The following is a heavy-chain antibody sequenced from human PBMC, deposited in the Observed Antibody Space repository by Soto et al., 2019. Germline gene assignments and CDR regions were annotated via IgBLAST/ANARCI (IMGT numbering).Heavy chain of an antibody. V-gene: IGHV1-18*01. CDR1: GYTFYSHS. CDR2: ISGYNGNT. Sequence: ASVKVSCKASGYTFYSHSISWVRQAPGQGLEWMGWISGYNGNTNYEQKFQDRVTMTTDTSTNTAYMELRSLRSDDTAVYYCAREGPRPYYYYGMDVWGQGTTVTVSS. J-gene: IGHJ6*02. CDR3: AREGPRPYYYYGMDV.